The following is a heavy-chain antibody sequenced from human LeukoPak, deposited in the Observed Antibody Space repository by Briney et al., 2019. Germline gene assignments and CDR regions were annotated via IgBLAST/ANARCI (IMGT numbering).Heavy chain of an antibody. J-gene: IGHJ6*02. V-gene: IGHV4-59*01. CDR3: ARDRLRKTTPIKYYYYGMDV. CDR2: IYYSGTT. CDR1: GGSISSYY. D-gene: IGHD4-17*01. Sequence: SETLSLTCTVSGGSISSYYWSWIRQPPGKGLEWIGYIYYSGTTNYNTSLKSRVTISVDTSKNQFSLKLSSVTAADTAVYYCARDRLRKTTPIKYYYYGMDVWGQGTTVTVSS.